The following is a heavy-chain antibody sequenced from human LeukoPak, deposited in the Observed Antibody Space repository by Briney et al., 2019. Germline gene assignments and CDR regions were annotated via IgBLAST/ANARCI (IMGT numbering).Heavy chain of an antibody. Sequence: SETLSLTCAVYGGSFSGYYWSWIRQPPGKGLEWIGEINHSGRTKYNPSLKSRVTISEDTSKNQFSLKLSSVTAADTAVYYCARLGLYDARGYYYVWGQGTLVTVSS. CDR1: GGSFSGYY. J-gene: IGHJ1*01. CDR2: INHSGRT. V-gene: IGHV4-34*01. D-gene: IGHD3-22*01. CDR3: ARLGLYDARGYYYV.